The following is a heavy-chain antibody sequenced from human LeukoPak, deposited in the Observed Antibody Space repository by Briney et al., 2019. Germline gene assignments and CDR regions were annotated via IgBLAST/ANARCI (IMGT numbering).Heavy chain of an antibody. CDR3: ARGGLISLANTPLGAFDI. V-gene: IGHV4-39*01. D-gene: IGHD3/OR15-3a*01. CDR1: GDSISSSNCY. J-gene: IGHJ3*02. Sequence: SETLSLTCTVSGDSISSSNCYWGWIRQPPGKGLEWIGSIYFSGGTYYNASLKSRVTISVDTSKNQFSLQLNSVTPEDTATYYCARGGLISLANTPLGAFDIWGQGTMVSVSS. CDR2: IYFSGGT.